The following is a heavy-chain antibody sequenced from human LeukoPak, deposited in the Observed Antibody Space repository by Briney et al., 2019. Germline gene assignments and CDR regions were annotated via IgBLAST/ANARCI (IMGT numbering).Heavy chain of an antibody. CDR3: VKDPMVATSDFFDY. J-gene: IGHJ4*02. V-gene: IGHV3-23*01. D-gene: IGHD5-12*01. CDR2: VSGSGDTT. Sequence: SGGSLRLSCAASGFTFSNYAMRWVRQAPGEGLEWVSAVSGSGDTTYYAESVKGRFTISRDNSKNTLYLQMNSLRAEDTAVYYCVKDPMVATSDFFDYWGQGTLVTVSS. CDR1: GFTFSNYA.